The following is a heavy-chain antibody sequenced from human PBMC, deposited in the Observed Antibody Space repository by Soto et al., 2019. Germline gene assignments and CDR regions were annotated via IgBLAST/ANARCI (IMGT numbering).Heavy chain of an antibody. CDR1: GYSFTSYW. V-gene: IGHV5-51*01. D-gene: IGHD3-9*01. CDR2: INPGDSET. CDR3: ARHATYYDILSGYYFDY. J-gene: IGHJ4*02. Sequence: PGESLKISCKGSGYSFTSYWIAWVRQMPVKGLEWMAIINPGDSETKYSPSFRGQVTISADKSINTAFLQWGSLKASDTAMYYCARHATYYDILSGYYFDYWGQGTQVTVSS.